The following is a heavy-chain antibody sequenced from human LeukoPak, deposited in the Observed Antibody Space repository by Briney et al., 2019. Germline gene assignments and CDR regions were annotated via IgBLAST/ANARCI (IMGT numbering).Heavy chain of an antibody. CDR2: INSDGSST. Sequence: GGSLRLSCAASGFTFSSYWMHWVRHAPGKGLVWVSRINSDGSSTSYADSVKGRFTISRDNAKNTLYLQMNSLRAEDTAVYYCARQRSGYSSSWYVPPDHYYGMDVWGQGTTVTVSS. D-gene: IGHD6-13*01. CDR3: ARQRSGYSSSWYVPPDHYYGMDV. V-gene: IGHV3-74*01. CDR1: GFTFSSYW. J-gene: IGHJ6*02.